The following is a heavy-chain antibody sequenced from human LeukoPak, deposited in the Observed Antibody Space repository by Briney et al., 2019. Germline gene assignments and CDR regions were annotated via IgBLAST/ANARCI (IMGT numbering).Heavy chain of an antibody. CDR1: RYSFTSYS. CDR2: NYSGDSDT. V-gene: IGHV5-51*01. CDR3: ARLRIAAATNDAFDI. J-gene: IGHJ3*02. Sequence: GVALQIYSQGPRYSFTSYSIAWARPMPGKGLEWMGTNYSGDSDTRYSPSFQGQATIPADKSIRTAYLQWSSLTGSDTALHYCARLRIAAATNDAFDIWGQGTMVTVSS. D-gene: IGHD6-13*01.